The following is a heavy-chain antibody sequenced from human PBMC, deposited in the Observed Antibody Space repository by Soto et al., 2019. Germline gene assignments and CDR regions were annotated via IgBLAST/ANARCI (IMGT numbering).Heavy chain of an antibody. Sequence: QITLKESGPTLVKPTQTLTLTCTFSGFSLSTSGVGVGWIRQPPGKALEWLALIYWNDDKRYSPSLKSRLTITKDTSKNQVVLTMTNMDPVDTATYYCAHRKEYYYFWSGYYHVGPIDYWGQGTLVTVSS. D-gene: IGHD3-3*01. CDR1: GFSLSTSGVG. V-gene: IGHV2-5*01. CDR2: IYWNDDK. J-gene: IGHJ4*02. CDR3: AHRKEYYYFWSGYYHVGPIDY.